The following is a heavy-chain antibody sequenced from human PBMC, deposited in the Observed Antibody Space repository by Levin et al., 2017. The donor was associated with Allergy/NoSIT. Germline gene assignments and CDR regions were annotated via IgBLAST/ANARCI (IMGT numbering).Heavy chain of an antibody. CDR1: GGSISSINW. D-gene: IGHD4-17*01. J-gene: IGHJ4*02. CDR3: ARSGDSYGDYGY. CDR2: IYHSGRT. V-gene: IGHV4-4*02. Sequence: SQTLSLPCAVSGGSISSINWWTWLRQPPGKGLEWIGEIYHSGRTNYNPSLKTRITISVDKSKNQFSLKMNSVTAADTALYYCARSGDSYGDYGYWGQGILVSVSS.